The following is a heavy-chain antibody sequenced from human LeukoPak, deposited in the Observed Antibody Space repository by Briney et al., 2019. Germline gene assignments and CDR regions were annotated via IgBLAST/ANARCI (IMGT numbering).Heavy chain of an antibody. CDR3: STWHYYDSSGIDY. J-gene: IGHJ4*02. CDR2: IYSGGST. V-gene: IGHV3-66*01. Sequence: TGGSLILSCAASGFTVSSNYMSWVRQAPGKGLEWVSVIYSGGSTYYADSVKGRFTISRDNSKNTLYLQMNSLRAEDTAVYYCSTWHYYDSSGIDYWGQGTLVTVSS. CDR1: GFTVSSNY. D-gene: IGHD3-22*01.